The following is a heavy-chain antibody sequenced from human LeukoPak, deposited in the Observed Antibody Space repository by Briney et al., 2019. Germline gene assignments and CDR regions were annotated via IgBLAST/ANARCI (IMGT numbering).Heavy chain of an antibody. CDR1: GYTFTGYY. V-gene: IGHV1-2*02. CDR3: ARGGYYDSSGYFWFDP. Sequence: ASVKVSCKASGYTFTGYYIHWVRQAPGQGLEWMGWINPNSGGTKYAQDFQGRVTMTRDTSISTAYMELSRLTSDDTAVYYCARGGYYDSSGYFWFDPWGQGTLVTVSS. J-gene: IGHJ5*02. D-gene: IGHD3-22*01. CDR2: INPNSGGT.